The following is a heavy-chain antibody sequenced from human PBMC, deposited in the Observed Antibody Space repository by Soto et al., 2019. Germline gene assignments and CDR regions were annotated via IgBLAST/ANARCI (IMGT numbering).Heavy chain of an antibody. V-gene: IGHV3-23*01. CDR2: ISASGGST. CDR1: GSTFSSIP. J-gene: IGHJ4*02. Sequence: PGGSLSLSCDASGSTFSSIPWSWFRQAPGKGLERVSAISASGGSTYYADSVKGRFTISRDNSKNTLHMQMNSLRSEDTALYYCAKNPSLLVGNYFDYWGQGTLVTVSS. D-gene: IGHD6-6*01. CDR3: AKNPSLLVGNYFDY.